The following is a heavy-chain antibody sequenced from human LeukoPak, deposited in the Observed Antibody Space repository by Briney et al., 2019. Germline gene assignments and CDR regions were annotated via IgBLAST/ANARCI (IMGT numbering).Heavy chain of an antibody. CDR2: INPNSGGT. CDR3: ARDRIVVVPAAIHDYYYGMDV. V-gene: IGHV1-2*02. Sequence: ASVKVSFKASGYTFTGYYMHWVRQAPGQGREWMGCINPNSGGTKYAQKFQGRVAMTRETSISTAYVELSRLRSDDTAVYYCARDRIVVVPAAIHDYYYGMDVWGQGTTVTVSS. D-gene: IGHD2-2*01. CDR1: GYTFTGYY. J-gene: IGHJ6*02.